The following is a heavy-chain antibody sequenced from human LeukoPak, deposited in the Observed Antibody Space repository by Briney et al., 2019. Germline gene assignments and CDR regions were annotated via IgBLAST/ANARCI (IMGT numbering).Heavy chain of an antibody. CDR2: INSDGSST. CDR3: ARKAAGLTFDY. V-gene: IGHV3-74*01. D-gene: IGHD6-13*01. J-gene: IGHJ4*02. Sequence: PGGSLRLSCAASGFTFSSYWMHWVRQAPGKGLVWVSRINSDGSSTNYADSVKGRFTISRGNAENTLYLHMNSLRAEDTAVYYCARKAAGLTFDYWGQGTLVTVSS. CDR1: GFTFSSYW.